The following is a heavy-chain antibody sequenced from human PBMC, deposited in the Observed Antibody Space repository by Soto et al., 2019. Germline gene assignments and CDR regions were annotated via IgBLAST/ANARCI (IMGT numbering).Heavy chain of an antibody. CDR1: GFTFSRFS. Sequence: PGGSLRLSCAASGFTFSRFSMHWVRQAPGKGLAWVAVISYDGNNKHFAESVKGRFSISRDDSKNTVYLEMSNLRGDDSAVYYCARDHGMFLSYYYYGMDVWGQGTTVTVSS. D-gene: IGHD3-10*02. J-gene: IGHJ6*02. CDR2: ISYDGNNK. CDR3: ARDHGMFLSYYYYGMDV. V-gene: IGHV3-30-3*01.